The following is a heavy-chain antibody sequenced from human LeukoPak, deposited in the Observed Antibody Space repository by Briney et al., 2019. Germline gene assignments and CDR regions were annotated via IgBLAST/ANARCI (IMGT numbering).Heavy chain of an antibody. CDR1: GDPINSGSYY. Sequence: SETLSLTCTVSGDPINSGSYYWRWIRQPAGKGLEWIGRIYSSGNTKYNPSLKSRVTVSADTSKNQFSLKLNSVTAADTAMYYCVRSNSGYDFYWYFDLWGRGTLVTVSS. V-gene: IGHV4-61*02. D-gene: IGHD5-12*01. J-gene: IGHJ2*01. CDR3: VRSNSGYDFYWYFDL. CDR2: IYSSGNT.